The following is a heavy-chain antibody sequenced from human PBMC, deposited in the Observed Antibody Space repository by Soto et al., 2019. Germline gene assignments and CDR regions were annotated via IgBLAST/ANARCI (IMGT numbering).Heavy chain of an antibody. CDR2: INPNSGGT. CDR3: ARGESRDSSSSWFDP. J-gene: IGHJ5*02. D-gene: IGHD6-6*01. Sequence: ASVKVSCKASGYTFTGYYMHWVRQAPGQGLEWMGWINPNSGGTNYAQKFQGWVTMTRDTSISTAYMELSRLRSVDTAVYYCARGESRDSSSSWFDPWGQGTLVTVSS. CDR1: GYTFTGYY. V-gene: IGHV1-2*04.